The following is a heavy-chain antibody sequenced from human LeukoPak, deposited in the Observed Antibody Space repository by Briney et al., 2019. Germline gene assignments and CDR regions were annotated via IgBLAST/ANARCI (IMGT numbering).Heavy chain of an antibody. D-gene: IGHD3-3*01. Sequence: GGSLRLSCAASGFTFSSYSMNWARQAPGKGLEWVSYISSSSSTIYYADSVKGRFTISRDNAKNSLYLQMNSLRDEDTAVYYCARANYDFWSGYLSELGGYFDYWGQGTLVTVSS. CDR2: ISSSSSTI. J-gene: IGHJ4*02. CDR3: ARANYDFWSGYLSELGGYFDY. V-gene: IGHV3-48*02. CDR1: GFTFSSYS.